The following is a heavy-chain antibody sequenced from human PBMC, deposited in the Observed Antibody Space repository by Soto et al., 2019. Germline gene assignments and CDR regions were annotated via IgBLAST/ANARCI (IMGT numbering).Heavy chain of an antibody. CDR2: ITTNGHT. CDR3: AQGLINGRWYAAD. V-gene: IGHV3-23*01. Sequence: EVHLLESGGVLVQPGESLRLSCETSGFTFSNCVMTWLRPPPGTRLEWVSVITTNGHTDYADSVKGRFTISRANSKNTVYLQMNSLRAEDTAVYYCAQGLINGRWYAADWGQGTLGTVSS. D-gene: IGHD6-13*01. J-gene: IGHJ4*02. CDR1: GFTFSNCV.